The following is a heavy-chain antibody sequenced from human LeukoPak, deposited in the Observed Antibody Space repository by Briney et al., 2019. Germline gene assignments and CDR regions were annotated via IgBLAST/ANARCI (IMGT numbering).Heavy chain of an antibody. V-gene: IGHV1-18*04. CDR1: GYTFTSYG. Sequence: GASVKVSCKASGYTFTSYGISWVRQAPGQGLEWMGWISAYNGNTNYAQKLQGRVTMTTDTSTSTAYMELRSLRSDDTAVYYCARVDVGGTTGTLNDYWGQGTLVTVSS. J-gene: IGHJ4*02. CDR3: ARVDVGGTTGTLNDY. CDR2: ISAYNGNT. D-gene: IGHD1-1*01.